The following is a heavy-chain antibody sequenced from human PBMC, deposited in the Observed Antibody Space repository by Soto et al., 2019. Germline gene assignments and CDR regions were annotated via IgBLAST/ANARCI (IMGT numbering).Heavy chain of an antibody. Sequence: SETLSLTCSVSGGSFSSTNHYWGWIRQTPHKNLEWIGSVFYSGNTYSNPSLRSRVNIYVDTSKNQFSLKLSSVTAADTVVYFCARRHGLDIDAYYWGQGILVTVSS. CDR2: VFYSGNT. D-gene: IGHD3-10*01. J-gene: IGHJ4*02. CDR3: ARRHGLDIDAYY. V-gene: IGHV4-39*01. CDR1: GGSFSSTNHY.